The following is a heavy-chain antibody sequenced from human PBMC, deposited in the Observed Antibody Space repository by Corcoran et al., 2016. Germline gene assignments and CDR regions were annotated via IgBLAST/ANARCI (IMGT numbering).Heavy chain of an antibody. CDR3: ARDVVVVITSTGDYYYYGMDV. V-gene: IGHV3-48*02. CDR2: ISSSSSTI. D-gene: IGHD3-22*01. Sequence: EVQLVESGGGLVQPGGSLRLSCAASGFTFSSYSMNWVRQAPGKGLEWVSYISSSSSTIYYADSVKGRFTISRDNAKNSLYLQMNSLRDEDTAVYYCARDVVVVITSTGDYYYYGMDVWGQGTTVTVSS. J-gene: IGHJ6*02. CDR1: GFTFSSYS.